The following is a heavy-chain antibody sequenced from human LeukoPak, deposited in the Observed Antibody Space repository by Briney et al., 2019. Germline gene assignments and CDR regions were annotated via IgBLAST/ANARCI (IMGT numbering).Heavy chain of an antibody. Sequence: GASVKVSCKASGYTFTSYSITWVRQAPGQGLEWMGWISAYNANTHYAQNLQGRVTMTTDTSASTAYMELRSLRSDDTAVYYCASNIAAAGTVWFDPWGQGTLVTVSS. CDR3: ASNIAAAGTVWFDP. V-gene: IGHV1-18*01. J-gene: IGHJ5*02. CDR1: GYTFTSYS. D-gene: IGHD6-13*01. CDR2: ISAYNANT.